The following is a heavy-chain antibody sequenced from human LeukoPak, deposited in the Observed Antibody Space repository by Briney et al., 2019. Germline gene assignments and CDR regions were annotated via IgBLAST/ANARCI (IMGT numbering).Heavy chain of an antibody. D-gene: IGHD3-3*01. Sequence: GGSLRLSCAASGFTFSSYAMHWVRQGPGKGLEWVAVISYDGSKKYYADSVKGRFTISRDNSKNTLYLQMNSLRAEDTAVYYCAKPSYDFWSGYYDDYWGQGTLVTVSS. CDR2: ISYDGSKK. J-gene: IGHJ4*02. CDR1: GFTFSSYA. V-gene: IGHV3-30-3*01. CDR3: AKPSYDFWSGYYDDY.